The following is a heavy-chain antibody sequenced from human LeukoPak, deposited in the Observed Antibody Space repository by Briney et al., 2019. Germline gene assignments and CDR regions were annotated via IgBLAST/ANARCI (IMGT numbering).Heavy chain of an antibody. Sequence: SETLSLTCTVSGGSISSSSYYWGWIRQPPGKGLEWIGSIYYSGSTYHNPSLNSRVTISVDTSKNQFSLKLSSVAAADTAVYYCARGGYDFWSGKNWFDPWGQGTLVTVSS. V-gene: IGHV4-39*01. D-gene: IGHD3-3*01. CDR1: GGSISSSSYY. J-gene: IGHJ5*02. CDR2: IYYSGST. CDR3: ARGGYDFWSGKNWFDP.